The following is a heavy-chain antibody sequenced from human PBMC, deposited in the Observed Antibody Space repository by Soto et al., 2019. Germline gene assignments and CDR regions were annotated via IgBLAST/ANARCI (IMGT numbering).Heavy chain of an antibody. CDR3: ARYYSGYSLFDY. V-gene: IGHV4-31*03. D-gene: IGHD5-18*01. CDR1: GASISSGGYY. CDR2: IHYSGST. J-gene: IGHJ4*02. Sequence: QVQLQESGPGLVKPSQTQSLTCTVSGASISSGGYYWSWIRQHPGKGLEWIGYIHYSGSTYYNPSLTSRVTMSVDTSENQFSLNLNSVTAADSAVYYCARYYSGYSLFDYWGQGTLVTVSS.